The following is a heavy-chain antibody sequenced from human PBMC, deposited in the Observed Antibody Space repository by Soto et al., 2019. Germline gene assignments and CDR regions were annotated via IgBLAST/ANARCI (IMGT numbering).Heavy chain of an antibody. CDR2: INPNGGST. V-gene: IGHV1-46*01. Sequence: GASVNVSCKASGYTFSSYYMHWVRQAPGQGLEWMGIINPNGGSTTYAQKFQGRVTMTRDTSTSTVYMELSSLRSEDTAVYYCARDQLVHSSGWYGMDVWGQGTAVTVSS. D-gene: IGHD6-19*01. CDR1: GYTFSSYY. J-gene: IGHJ6*02. CDR3: ARDQLVHSSGWYGMDV.